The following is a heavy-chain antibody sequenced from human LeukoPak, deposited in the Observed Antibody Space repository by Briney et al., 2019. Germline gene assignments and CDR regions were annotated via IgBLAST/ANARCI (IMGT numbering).Heavy chain of an antibody. CDR2: IYPCDSDT. V-gene: IGHV5-51*01. D-gene: IGHD3-22*01. CDR1: GYSFTSYW. CDR3: ARHLPYYYDSSGYRRSYYMDV. J-gene: IGHJ6*03. Sequence: GESLKISCKGSGYSFTSYWIGWVRQMPGKGLEWMGIIYPCDSDTRYSPSLQGQVTISADKSISTAYLQWSSLKASDTAMYYCARHLPYYYDSSGYRRSYYMDVWGKGTTVTVSS.